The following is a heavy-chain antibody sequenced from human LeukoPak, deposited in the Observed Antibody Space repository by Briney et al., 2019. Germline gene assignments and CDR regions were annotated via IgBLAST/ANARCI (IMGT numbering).Heavy chain of an antibody. V-gene: IGHV3-64D*09. CDR1: GFTFSSYA. J-gene: IGHJ4*02. CDR3: LSRHQLVRMDY. Sequence: GGSLRLSCAASGFTFSSYAMSWVRQAPGKGLEYVSVINNNGGSTYYADSVKGRFTISRDNSKNTQYLQMSSLRTNDTAVYYCLSRHQLVRMDYWGQGTLVTVSS. CDR2: INNNGGST. D-gene: IGHD6-13*01.